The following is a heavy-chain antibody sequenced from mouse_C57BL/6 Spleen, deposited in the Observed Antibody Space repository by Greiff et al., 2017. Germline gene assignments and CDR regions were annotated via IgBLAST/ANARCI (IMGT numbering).Heavy chain of an antibody. CDR3: ARGRLLNFDY. CDR1: GYTFTSYW. CDR2: IDPSDSYT. J-gene: IGHJ2*01. Sequence: QVQLQQPGAELVKPGASVKLSCKASGYTFTSYWMQWVKQRPGQGLAWIGEIDPSDSYTNYNQKFKGKATLTVDTSSSTAYMQRSSLTSEESAVYYCARGRLLNFDYWCQGTTLTVSS. V-gene: IGHV1-50*01. D-gene: IGHD2-3*01.